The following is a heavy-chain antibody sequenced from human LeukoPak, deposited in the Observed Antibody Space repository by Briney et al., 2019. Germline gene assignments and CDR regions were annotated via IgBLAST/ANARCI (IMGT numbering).Heavy chain of an antibody. CDR2: IDWDGDK. D-gene: IGHD6-19*01. CDR1: GGSISSYYW. CDR3: ARGVVVAGYYFDY. J-gene: IGHJ4*02. V-gene: IGHV2-70*11. Sequence: TLSPTCTVSGGSISSYYWSWIRQPPGKALEWLARIDWDGDKYYSTSLKTRLTISKDTSKDQVVLTMTNMDPLDTATYYCARGVVVAGYYFDYWGQGNLVTVSS.